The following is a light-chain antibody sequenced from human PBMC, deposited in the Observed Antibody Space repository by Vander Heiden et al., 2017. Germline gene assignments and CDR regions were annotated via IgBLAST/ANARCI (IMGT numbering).Light chain of an antibody. CDR2: AAS. Sequence: DIQMTQSPSSLSPCVRDRVTTSRRARQSSSSYLNWYQQKPGKAPKLLIYAASSLQSGVPARFSGSGSGTDFTLTISRLEPGDFATYYCQQCASTRRSFGEGTKVEIK. V-gene: IGKV1-39*01. J-gene: IGKJ4*01. CDR3: QQCASTRRS. CDR1: QSSSSY.